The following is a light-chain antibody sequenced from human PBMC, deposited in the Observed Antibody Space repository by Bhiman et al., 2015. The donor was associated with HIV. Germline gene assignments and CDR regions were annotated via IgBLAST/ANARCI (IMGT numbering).Light chain of an antibody. CDR2: QDS. Sequence: SYELIQTPSVSVSPGQTATITCSGDAVGDKYASWYQQKPGQSPVLVIYQDSKRPSGIPERFSGSNSGNTATLTISGTQAMDEADYYCQAWDSSTSVFGTGTKVTVL. J-gene: IGLJ1*01. CDR3: QAWDSSTSV. V-gene: IGLV3-1*01. CDR1: AVGDKY.